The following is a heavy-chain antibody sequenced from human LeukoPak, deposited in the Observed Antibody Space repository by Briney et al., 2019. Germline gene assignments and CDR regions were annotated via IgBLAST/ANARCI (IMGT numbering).Heavy chain of an antibody. CDR2: ISGSGGGT. CDR1: GFTFSTYG. Sequence: PGGSLRLSCAASGFTFSTYGMSWVRQAPGKGLEWVSAISGSGGGTYFADSVKGRFTISRDNSKNTLFLQMDSLRADDTAVYYCAKHSSSWHYFDYLGPGNPGHRLL. V-gene: IGHV3-23*01. CDR3: AKHSSSWHYFDY. J-gene: IGHJ4*02. D-gene: IGHD6-13*01.